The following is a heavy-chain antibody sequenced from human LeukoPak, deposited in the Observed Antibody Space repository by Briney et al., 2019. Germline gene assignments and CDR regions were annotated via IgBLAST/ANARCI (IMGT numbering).Heavy chain of an antibody. D-gene: IGHD5-18*01. CDR3: AKGRIRAVTDAFDI. Sequence: GGSLRLSCEASGLTFLSYAMSWVRQAPGKGLEWVSTISGTSGSTYYADSVKGRFTVSRDNSKNTLSLQMNSLRAEDTALYYCAKGRIRAVTDAFDIRGQGTLVTVST. J-gene: IGHJ3*02. CDR2: ISGTSGST. CDR1: GLTFLSYA. V-gene: IGHV3-23*01.